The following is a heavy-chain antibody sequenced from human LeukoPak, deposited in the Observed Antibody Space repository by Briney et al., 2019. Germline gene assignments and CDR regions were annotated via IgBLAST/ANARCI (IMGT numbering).Heavy chain of an antibody. Sequence: PSETLSLTCTVSGGSISSYYWSWIRQPPGKGLEWIGYIYYSGTTNYNPSLKSRVTISVDTSKNFSLQLSSVTAADTAVYYCARGSSRFDTWGQESLVTVSS. CDR2: IYYSGTT. CDR1: GGSISSYY. V-gene: IGHV4-59*01. J-gene: IGHJ5*02. D-gene: IGHD1-26*01. CDR3: ARGSSRFDT.